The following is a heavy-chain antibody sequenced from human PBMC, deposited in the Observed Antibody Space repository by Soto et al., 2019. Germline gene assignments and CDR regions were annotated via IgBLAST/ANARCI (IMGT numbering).Heavy chain of an antibody. D-gene: IGHD2-21*01. Sequence: SETLSLTCTVSGGSISSGGYYWSWIRQHPGKGLEWIGYIYYSGSTYYNPSLKSRVTISVDTSKNQFSLKLSSVTAADTAVYYCARVSVVGAFDIWGQGTMVTVSS. CDR2: IYYSGST. V-gene: IGHV4-31*03. J-gene: IGHJ3*02. CDR3: ARVSVVGAFDI. CDR1: GGSISSGGYY.